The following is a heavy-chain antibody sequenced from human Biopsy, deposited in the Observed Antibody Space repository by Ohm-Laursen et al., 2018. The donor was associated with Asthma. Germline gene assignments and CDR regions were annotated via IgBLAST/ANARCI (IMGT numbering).Heavy chain of an antibody. V-gene: IGHV1-69*05. CDR2: LIPVLGTP. CDR1: GDSFSNYA. J-gene: IGHJ4*02. D-gene: IGHD2/OR15-2a*01. Sequence: SSVKVSCKASGDSFSNYAISWVRQAPGQGLEWMGGLIPVLGTPDHAQMFQGRVTMTRDTSTSTVYMELSSLSSEDTAVYYCARAFVESAAFDYWGQGTLVTVSS. CDR3: ARAFVESAAFDY.